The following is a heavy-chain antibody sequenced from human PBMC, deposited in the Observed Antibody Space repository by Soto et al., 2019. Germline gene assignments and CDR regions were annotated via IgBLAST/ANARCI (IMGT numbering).Heavy chain of an antibody. CDR1: GGSFSGYY. CDR3: AREVVAVAGTLTFDY. V-gene: IGHV4-34*01. Sequence: SETLSLTCAVYGGSFSGYYWSWIRQPPGKGLEWIGEINHSGSTNYNPSLKSRVTISVDTSKNQFSLKLSSVTAADTAVYYCAREVVAVAGTLTFDYWGKGTLVTVSS. CDR2: INHSGST. D-gene: IGHD6-19*01. J-gene: IGHJ4*02.